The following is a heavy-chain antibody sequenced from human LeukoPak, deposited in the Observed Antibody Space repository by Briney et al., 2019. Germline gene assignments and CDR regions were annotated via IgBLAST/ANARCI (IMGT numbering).Heavy chain of an antibody. CDR2: INPNSGGT. Sequence: ASVKVSCKASGYTFTGYFMHWVRQAPGQGLEWMGWINPNSGGTNYAQKFQGRVTMTRDTPISTAYVELSRLRSDDTAAYYCARDERYDSSGYPFDYWGQGTLVTVST. D-gene: IGHD3-22*01. CDR3: ARDERYDSSGYPFDY. V-gene: IGHV1-2*02. J-gene: IGHJ4*02. CDR1: GYTFTGYF.